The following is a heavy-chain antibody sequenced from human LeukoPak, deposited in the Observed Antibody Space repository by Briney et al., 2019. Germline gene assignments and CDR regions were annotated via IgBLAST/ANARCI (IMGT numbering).Heavy chain of an antibody. CDR2: IDHSGRT. CDR3: ARKSIVTAGRKPYDF. V-gene: IGHV4-34*01. D-gene: IGHD6-13*01. CDR1: GGSFSGYY. Sequence: SETLSLTCAGYGGSFSGYYWSWIRQPPGKGLEWIGEIDHSGRTNSNASLKSRVTLSVDMSKNQFSLRLSSVTAADTAVYYCARKSIVTAGRKPYDFWDQGTLVTVSP. J-gene: IGHJ4*02.